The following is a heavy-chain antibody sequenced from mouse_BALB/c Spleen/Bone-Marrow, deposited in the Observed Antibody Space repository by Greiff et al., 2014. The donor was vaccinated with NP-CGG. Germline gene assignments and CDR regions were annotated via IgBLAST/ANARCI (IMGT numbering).Heavy chain of an antibody. J-gene: IGHJ3*01. Sequence: VQLQQSGPELVKPGASVKISCKASGYTFTDYIMHWVKQSHGKSLEWIGYIYPYNGGTGYNQKFKSKATLTVDNSSSTAYMELRSLTSEDSAVYYCARGGDRYDDWFAYWGQGTLVTVSA. CDR1: GYTFTDYI. V-gene: IGHV1S29*02. CDR2: IYPYNGGT. CDR3: ARGGDRYDDWFAY. D-gene: IGHD2-14*01.